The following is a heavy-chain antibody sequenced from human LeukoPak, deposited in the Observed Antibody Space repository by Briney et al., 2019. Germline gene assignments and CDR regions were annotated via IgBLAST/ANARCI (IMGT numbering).Heavy chain of an antibody. J-gene: IGHJ4*02. D-gene: IGHD2-15*01. Sequence: GGSLRLSCAASGFTFSSYNMNWVRQAPGKGLEWVSSISSSSHYIYYADSVKGRFTISRDNAKNSLYLQMNSLRAENTAVYSCSRAQRYCACGRCHGYHFNDWGQGTLVTVSS. CDR3: SRAQRYCACGRCHGYHFND. CDR2: ISSSSHYI. CDR1: GFTFSSYN. V-gene: IGHV3-21*01.